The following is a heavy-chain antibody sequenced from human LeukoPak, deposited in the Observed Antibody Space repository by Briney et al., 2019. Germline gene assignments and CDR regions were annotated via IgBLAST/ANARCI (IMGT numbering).Heavy chain of an antibody. CDR1: GGSINDYY. J-gene: IGHJ4*02. D-gene: IGHD3-10*01. CDR3: AGVFSGRRPFEL. CDR2: IYYRGAT. V-gene: IGHV4-59*01. Sequence: SETPSLTCTVSGGSINDYYWNWVRQPPGKGLEWIGYIYYRGATNSNPSLKGRVTTSIDTSKKEFSLKLSSVTAADTAVYYCAGVFSGRRPFELWGQGTLVTVSS.